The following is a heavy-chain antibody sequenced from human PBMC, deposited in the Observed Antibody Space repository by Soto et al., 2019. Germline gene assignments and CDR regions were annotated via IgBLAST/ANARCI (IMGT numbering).Heavy chain of an antibody. CDR2: IIPIFCTA. D-gene: IGHD2-15*01. J-gene: IGHJ6*02. CDR1: GGTFSSYA. CDR3: ARSPGGSSSLDIYYYYYYGMDV. V-gene: IGHV1-69*01. Sequence: QVQLVQSGAEVKKPGSSVKVSCTAPGGTFSSYAISWGRQAPGQGLEWMGGIIPIFCTANYAQKFQGRVTITADESTSTGYRELSSLRSEDAAVYYCARSPGGSSSLDIYYYYYYGMDVLGQGTTVTVSS.